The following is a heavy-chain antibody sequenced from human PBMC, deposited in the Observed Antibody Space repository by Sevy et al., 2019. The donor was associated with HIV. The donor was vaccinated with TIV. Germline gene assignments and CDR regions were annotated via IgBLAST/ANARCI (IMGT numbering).Heavy chain of an antibody. V-gene: IGHV3-30*03. CDR3: ARDVVGLQADYTYHYGMDV. CDR1: GFSFSNYG. J-gene: IGHJ6*02. Sequence: GGYLRLSCVDSGFSFSNYGMHWVRQAPGKGLEWVAVISYDGSNKYYADSVKGRFTVSRDNSKNTLFLQMNSLRNDDTAVYYCARDVVGLQADYTYHYGMDVWGLGTTVTVSS. CDR2: ISYDGSNK. D-gene: IGHD2-2*01.